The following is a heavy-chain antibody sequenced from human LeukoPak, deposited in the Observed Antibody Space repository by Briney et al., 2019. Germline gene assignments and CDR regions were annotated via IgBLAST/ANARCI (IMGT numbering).Heavy chain of an antibody. D-gene: IGHD3-10*01. CDR3: ARDFFYGSGGGV. J-gene: IGHJ6*02. V-gene: IGHV3-33*01. CDR1: GFTFSSYG. CDR2: IWYDGSNK. Sequence: GGSLRLSCAASGFTFSSYGMHWVRQAPGKGLEWVAVIWYDGSNKYYADSVKGRFTISRDNSKNTLYLQMGSLRAEDMAVYYCARDFFYGSGGGVWGQGTTVTVSS.